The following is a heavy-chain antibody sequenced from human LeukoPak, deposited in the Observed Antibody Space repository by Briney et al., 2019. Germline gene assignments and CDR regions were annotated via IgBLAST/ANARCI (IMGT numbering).Heavy chain of an antibody. D-gene: IGHD3-22*01. J-gene: IGHJ4*02. V-gene: IGHV3-7*01. CDR3: ARRDYYDSSGYFNFDY. CDR1: GFTFHNNG. CDR2: IKQDGSEK. Sequence: GGSLRLSCAASGFTFHNNGMSWVRQAPGKGLEWVANIKQDGSEKYYVDSVKGRFTISRDNAENSLYLQMNSLRAEDTAVYYCARRDYYDSSGYFNFDYWGQGTLVTVSS.